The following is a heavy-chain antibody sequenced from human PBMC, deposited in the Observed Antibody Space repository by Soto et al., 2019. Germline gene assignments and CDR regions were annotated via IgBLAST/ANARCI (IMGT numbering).Heavy chain of an antibody. CDR3: QGGDF. J-gene: IGHJ4*02. Sequence: SETLSLTCAVSGGSFRGYFWSWIRQSPDKGLEWIGEISDSGSTYYNPSFKSRLTISVDTSKSQISLTLTSVTAADSAVYYCQGGDFWGQGTRVTVSS. V-gene: IGHV4-34*01. CDR1: GGSFRGYF. D-gene: IGHD3-16*01. CDR2: ISDSGST.